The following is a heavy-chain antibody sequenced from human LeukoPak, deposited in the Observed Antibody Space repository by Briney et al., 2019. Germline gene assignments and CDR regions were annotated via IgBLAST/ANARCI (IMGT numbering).Heavy chain of an antibody. J-gene: IGHJ4*02. D-gene: IGHD3-22*01. Sequence: GGSLRLSCAASGFTFSSYWMSWVRQAPGKGLEWVANIKEDGSEKYYADSVKGRFTISRDNAKNSLYLQMNSLRAEDTAVYYCARDIIHSSGLPNYWGQGTLVTVSS. V-gene: IGHV3-7*01. CDR3: ARDIIHSSGLPNY. CDR1: GFTFSSYW. CDR2: IKEDGSEK.